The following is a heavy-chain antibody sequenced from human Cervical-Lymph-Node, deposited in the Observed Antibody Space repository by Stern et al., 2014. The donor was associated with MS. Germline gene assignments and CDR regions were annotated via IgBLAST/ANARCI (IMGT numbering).Heavy chain of an antibody. D-gene: IGHD5-18*01. CDR1: GGTFSSYA. Sequence: QVQLGQSGAEVKKPGSSVKVSCKASGGTFSSYAISWVRQAPGQGLEWLGGIIPIFGTANYAQKFQGRVTITADESTSTAYMELSSLRSEDTAVYYCARAPTWIQLWPYFDYWGQGTLVTVSS. CDR3: ARAPTWIQLWPYFDY. CDR2: IIPIFGTA. J-gene: IGHJ4*02. V-gene: IGHV1-69*01.